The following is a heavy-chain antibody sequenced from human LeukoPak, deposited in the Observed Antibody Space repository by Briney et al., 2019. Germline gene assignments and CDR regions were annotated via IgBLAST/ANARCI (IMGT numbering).Heavy chain of an antibody. CDR3: ATVVSSSWFFDY. CDR1: GYTLTELS. V-gene: IGHV1-24*01. J-gene: IGHJ4*02. CDR2: FDPEDGET. D-gene: IGHD6-13*01. Sequence: ASVKVSCKVSGYTLTELSMHWVRQAPGKGLEWMGGFDPEDGETIYAQKFQGRVTMTEDTSTDTAYMELSSLRSEDTAVYYCATVVSSSWFFDYWGQGTLVTVSS.